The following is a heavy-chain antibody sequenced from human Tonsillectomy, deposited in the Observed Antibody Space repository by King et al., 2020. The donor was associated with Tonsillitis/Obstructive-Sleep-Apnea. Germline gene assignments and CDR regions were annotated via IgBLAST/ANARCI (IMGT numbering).Heavy chain of an antibody. CDR3: ARGEYGSGVRMFDY. D-gene: IGHD3-10*01. J-gene: IGHJ4*02. CDR2: IYSGGST. V-gene: IGHV3-53*01. Sequence: VQLVESGGGLIQPGGSLRLSCAASGFTVSSNYMSWVRQAPGKGLEWVSVIYSGGSTYYADSVKGRFTISRDNSKNTLYLQMNSLRAEDTAVYYCARGEYGSGVRMFDYWGQGTLVTVSS. CDR1: GFTVSSNY.